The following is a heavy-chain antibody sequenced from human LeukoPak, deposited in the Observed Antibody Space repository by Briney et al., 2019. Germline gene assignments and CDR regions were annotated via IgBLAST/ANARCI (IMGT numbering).Heavy chain of an antibody. CDR3: AINQAGYCGGGSCYRHEFYYMDV. V-gene: IGHV1-69*06. Sequence: ASVKVSCKASGGTFTTYVISWVRQAPGQGLEWMGGIIPVFGTANYAEKFQDRVTITADKSTSTAYMELSSLRSEDTAMYYCAINQAGYCGGGSCYRHEFYYMDVWGKGTSVTVSS. CDR1: GGTFTTYV. CDR2: IIPVFGTA. J-gene: IGHJ6*03. D-gene: IGHD2-15*01.